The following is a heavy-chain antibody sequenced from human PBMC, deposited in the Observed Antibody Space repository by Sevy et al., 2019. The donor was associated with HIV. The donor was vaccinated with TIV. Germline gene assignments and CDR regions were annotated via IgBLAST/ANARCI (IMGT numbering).Heavy chain of an antibody. CDR1: GFTFGDYA. V-gene: IGHV3-49*03. CDR2: IRSKAYCGTT. D-gene: IGHD2-21*01. CDR3: TRDGGDGYNQN. Sequence: GGSLRLSCTASGFTFGDYAMSWFRQAPGKGLEWVGFIRSKAYCGTTEYAASVKGRFTISRDDSKSIAYLQMNSLKTEDTAVYYCTRDGGDGYNQNWGQGTLVTVSS. J-gene: IGHJ4*02.